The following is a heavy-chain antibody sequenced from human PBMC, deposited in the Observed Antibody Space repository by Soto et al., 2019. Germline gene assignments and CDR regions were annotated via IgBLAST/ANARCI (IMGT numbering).Heavy chain of an antibody. D-gene: IGHD3-22*01. CDR2: ISYDGTNK. J-gene: IGHJ4*02. CDR1: GFSFSISP. V-gene: IGHV3-30-3*01. Sequence: QVQLVESGGGVVQPGRSLRLSCAASGFSFSISPMHWVRQAPGKGPEWVALISYDGTNKFYADSVKGRFTISRDNSKNTLYLQMNSLRAEDTAVYYCAKTPGVILVVTSFDHWGQGTLVTVSS. CDR3: AKTPGVILVVTSFDH.